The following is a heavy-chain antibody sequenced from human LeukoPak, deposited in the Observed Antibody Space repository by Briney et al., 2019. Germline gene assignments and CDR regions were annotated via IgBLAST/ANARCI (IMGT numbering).Heavy chain of an antibody. Sequence: PGGSLRLSCAASGFTFSSYGMHWVRQAPGKGLEWVAFIRYDGSNKYYADSVKGRFTISRGNSKNTLYLQMNSLRAEDTAVYYCAKDVVGQQWLENYWGQGTLVTVSS. CDR2: IRYDGSNK. V-gene: IGHV3-30*02. CDR1: GFTFSSYG. D-gene: IGHD6-19*01. CDR3: AKDVVGQQWLENY. J-gene: IGHJ4*02.